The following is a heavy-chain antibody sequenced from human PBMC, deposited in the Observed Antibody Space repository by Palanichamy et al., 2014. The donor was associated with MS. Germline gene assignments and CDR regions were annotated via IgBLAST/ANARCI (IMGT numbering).Heavy chain of an antibody. CDR2: IYWDDET. D-gene: IGHD5-12*01. CDR3: AHKRSGYAENWFDP. V-gene: IGHV2-5*02. Sequence: QITLKEFGPALVKPTQTLTATCTFSGFSLKTSGVGVGWIRQPPGKALEWLGIIYWDDETRYNPSLKTRLTITKDTSKNQVVLTMTNMDPVDTATYYCAHKRSGYAENWFDPWGQGTLVTVSS. CDR1: GFSLKTSGVG. J-gene: IGHJ5*02.